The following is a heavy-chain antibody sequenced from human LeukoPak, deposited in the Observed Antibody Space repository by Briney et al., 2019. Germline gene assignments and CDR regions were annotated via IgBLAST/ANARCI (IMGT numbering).Heavy chain of an antibody. V-gene: IGHV3-9*01. D-gene: IGHD3-16*01. CDR2: ISWNSGSI. CDR3: AKDMITFGGVSGHYGMDV. CDR1: GFTFDDYA. Sequence: LRLSCAASGFTFDDYAMHWVRQAPGKGLERVSGISWNSGSIGCADSVKGRFTISRDNAKNSLYLQMNSLRAEDTALYYCAKDMITFGGVSGHYGMDVWGQGTTVTVSS. J-gene: IGHJ6*02.